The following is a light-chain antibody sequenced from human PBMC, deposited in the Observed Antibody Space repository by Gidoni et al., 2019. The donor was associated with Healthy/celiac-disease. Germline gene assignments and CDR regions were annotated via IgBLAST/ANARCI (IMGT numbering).Light chain of an antibody. CDR1: QSVSSY. J-gene: IGKJ5*01. CDR2: DAY. V-gene: IGKV3-11*01. Sequence: IVLTQSPATLSLSPGERATLSCRASQSVSSYLAWYQQKPGQAPRLLIYDAYNRATGIPARFSGSGSGTDFTITISSLEPEDFAVYYCKQRSNWPPVTFGQGTRLEIK. CDR3: KQRSNWPPVT.